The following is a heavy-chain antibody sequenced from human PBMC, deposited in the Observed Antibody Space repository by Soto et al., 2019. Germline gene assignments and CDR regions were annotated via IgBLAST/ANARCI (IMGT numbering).Heavy chain of an antibody. Sequence: GGSLRLSCAASGFSISGYYMSWIRPAPGKGLEWISYMSSTTSAIYYAESVKGRFTISRDNAKNSLYLQMNSLRAEDTAVYYCARATDFWSHMDVWGQGTTVTVSS. V-gene: IGHV3-11*01. CDR3: ARATDFWSHMDV. D-gene: IGHD3-3*01. CDR1: GFSISGYY. J-gene: IGHJ6*02. CDR2: MSSTTSAI.